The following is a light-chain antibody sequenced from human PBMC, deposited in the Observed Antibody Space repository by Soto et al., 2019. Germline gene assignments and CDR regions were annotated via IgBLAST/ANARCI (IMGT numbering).Light chain of an antibody. Sequence: QAVVTQEPSFSVSPGRTVTLTCGLSSGSVSTSYYPSWYQQTPGQAPRTLIYSTNTRSSGVPDRFSGSILGNKAALTITGTQADDESESYCVLYMGSGISVFGGGTKLTVL. CDR2: STN. CDR1: SGSVSTSYY. CDR3: VLYMGSGISV. J-gene: IGLJ2*01. V-gene: IGLV8-61*01.